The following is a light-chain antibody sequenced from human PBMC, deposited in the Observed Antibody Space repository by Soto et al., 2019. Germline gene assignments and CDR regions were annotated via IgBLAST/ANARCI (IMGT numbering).Light chain of an antibody. CDR1: SSDVGGYNY. V-gene: IGLV2-14*01. CDR2: DVS. J-gene: IGLJ2*01. CDR3: SSYTSSSVV. Sequence: QSVLTQPASLSGSPGQSITISCTGASSDVGGYNYVSWYQQHPGKAPKLMIYDVSNRPSGVSNRFSGSKSGNTASLTISGLQAEDEADYYCSSYTSSSVVFGGGTQLTVL.